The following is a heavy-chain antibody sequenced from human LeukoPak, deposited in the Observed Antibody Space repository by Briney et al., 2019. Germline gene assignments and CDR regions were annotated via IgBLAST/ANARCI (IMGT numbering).Heavy chain of an antibody. V-gene: IGHV4-39*01. D-gene: IGHD3-9*01. CDR3: ARGEVLRYFDWLLD. CDR2: IYYSGST. J-gene: IGHJ4*02. CDR1: GGSISSSSYY. Sequence: SETLSLTCTVPGGSISSSSYYWGWIRQPPGKGLEWIGSIYYSGSTYYNPSLKSRVTISVDTSKNQFSLKLSSVTAADTAVYYCARGEVLRYFDWLLDWGQGTLVTVSS.